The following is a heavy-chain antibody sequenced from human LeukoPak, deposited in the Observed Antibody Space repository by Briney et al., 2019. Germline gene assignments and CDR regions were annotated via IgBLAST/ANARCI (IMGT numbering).Heavy chain of an antibody. D-gene: IGHD3-16*01. V-gene: IGHV3-15*01. CDR3: TTVLGELIIKSDFDY. CDR2: IKSKTDGGTT. Sequence: GGSLRLSCAASGFTFSNAWMSWVRQAPGKGLEWVGRIKSKTDGGTTDYAAPVKGRFTISRDDSKNTLYLQMNSLKTEDTAVYYCTTVLGELIIKSDFDYWGQGTLVTVSS. J-gene: IGHJ4*02. CDR1: GFTFSNAW.